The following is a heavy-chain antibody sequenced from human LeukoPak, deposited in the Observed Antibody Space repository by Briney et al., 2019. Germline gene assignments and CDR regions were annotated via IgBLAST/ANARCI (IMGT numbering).Heavy chain of an antibody. J-gene: IGHJ5*02. CDR1: GGSISSSSYY. D-gene: IGHD2-15*01. CDR2: IYYSGST. Sequence: PSETLSLTYTVSGGSISSSSYYWGWIRQPPGKGLEWIGSIYYSGSTYYNPSLKSRVTISVDTSKNQFSLKLTSVTAADTAVYYCARLLGYCSGGSCYANWFDPWGQGTLVTVSS. V-gene: IGHV4-39*01. CDR3: ARLLGYCSGGSCYANWFDP.